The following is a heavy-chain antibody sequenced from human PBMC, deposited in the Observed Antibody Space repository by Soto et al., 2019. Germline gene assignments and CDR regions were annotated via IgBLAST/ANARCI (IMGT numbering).Heavy chain of an antibody. CDR3: ARASSRWGSEAAY. D-gene: IGHD7-27*01. CDR2: IYSDGST. CDR1: GLTVSGNY. V-gene: IGHV3-53*01. J-gene: IGHJ4*02. Sequence: EVQLVESGGGLIHPGGSLRLSCAASGLTVSGNYMGWVRQAPGKGLEWVSGIYSDGSTIYADSVKGRFTIFRDNSKNTRYLQMNSLRAEDTAVYDCARASSRWGSEAAYWGQGTLVTVSS.